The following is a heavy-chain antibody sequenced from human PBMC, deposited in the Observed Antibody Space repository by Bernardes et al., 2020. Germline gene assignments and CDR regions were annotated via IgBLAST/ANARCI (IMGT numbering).Heavy chain of an antibody. D-gene: IGHD1-7*01. Sequence: SVKVSCKASGGTFSSYAISWVRQAPGQGLEWMGGIIPIFGTANYAQKFQGRVTITADESTSTAYMELSSLRSEDTAVYYCARERSGTHTDVVYGMDVWGQGTTVTVSS. CDR1: GGTFSSYA. J-gene: IGHJ6*02. CDR3: ARERSGTHTDVVYGMDV. V-gene: IGHV1-69*13. CDR2: IIPIFGTA.